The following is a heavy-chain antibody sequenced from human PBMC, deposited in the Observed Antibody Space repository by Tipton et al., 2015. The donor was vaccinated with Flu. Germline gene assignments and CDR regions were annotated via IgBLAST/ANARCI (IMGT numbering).Heavy chain of an antibody. CDR3: ARDSVTTPDAFDI. Sequence: TLSLTCAVSGGSISSGGYSWSWIRQPPGKGLEWIGYIYHSGSTYYNPSLKSRVTISVGRSKNQFSLKLSSVTAADTAVYYCARDSVTTPDAFDIWGQGTMVTVSS. CDR1: GGSISSGGYS. V-gene: IGHV4-30-2*01. D-gene: IGHD4-17*01. J-gene: IGHJ3*02. CDR2: IYHSGST.